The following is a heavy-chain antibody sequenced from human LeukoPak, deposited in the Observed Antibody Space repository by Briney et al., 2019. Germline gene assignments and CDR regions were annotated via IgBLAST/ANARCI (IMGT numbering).Heavy chain of an antibody. V-gene: IGHV3-23*01. D-gene: IGHD3-22*01. CDR1: GFTFSSYW. J-gene: IGHJ4*02. CDR3: ARSSDYYDSSGYFDY. CDR2: ISGSGGST. Sequence: GGSLRLSCAASGFTFSSYWMSWVRQAPGKGLEWVSAISGSGGSTYYADSVKGRFTISRDNSKNTLYLQMNSLRAEDTAVYYCARSSDYYDSSGYFDYWGQGTLVTVSS.